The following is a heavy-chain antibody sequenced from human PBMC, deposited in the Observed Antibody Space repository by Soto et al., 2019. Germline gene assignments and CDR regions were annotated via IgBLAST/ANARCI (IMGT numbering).Heavy chain of an antibody. D-gene: IGHD2-8*01. CDR1: GFTFSSYW. Sequence: GGSLRLSCAASGFTFSSYWMSWVRQAPGKGLEWVANIKKDGSEKYYVDSVKGRFTISRDNAKNSLYLQMNSLRAEDTAVYYCARHLYEWPVTPFDYWGQGTLVTVSS. V-gene: IGHV3-7*01. J-gene: IGHJ4*02. CDR3: ARHLYEWPVTPFDY. CDR2: IKKDGSEK.